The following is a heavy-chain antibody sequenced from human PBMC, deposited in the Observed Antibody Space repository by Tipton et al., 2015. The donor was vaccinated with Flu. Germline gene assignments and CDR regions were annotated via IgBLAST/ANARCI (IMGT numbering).Heavy chain of an antibody. CDR1: GGSINSHGYY. D-gene: IGHD3-22*01. J-gene: IGHJ3*01. CDR2: IFYTGTT. V-gene: IGHV4-31*03. Sequence: LRLSCTVSGGSINSHGYYWTWIRQHPGQGLGWIGYIFYTGTTYYNPSLKSRVTMSLDTSKNQFSLNLTSVTAADTAVYYCVRDSSSGYLELGAFDFWGQGRMVTVSS. CDR3: VRDSSSGYLELGAFDF.